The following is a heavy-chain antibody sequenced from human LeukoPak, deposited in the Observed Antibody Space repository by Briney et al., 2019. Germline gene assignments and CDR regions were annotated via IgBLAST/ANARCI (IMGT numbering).Heavy chain of an antibody. CDR1: GYTFTSYY. J-gene: IGHJ4*02. D-gene: IGHD2-2*01. CDR3: AREEGYCSSSSCHLDF. CDR2: INPNSGGT. Sequence: ASVKVSCKASGYTFTSYYMHWVRQAPGQGLEWMGWINPNSGGTNYAQKFQGRVTMTRDTSISTAYMELSRLRSDDTAVYYCAREEGYCSSSSCHLDFWGQGTLVTVSS. V-gene: IGHV1-2*02.